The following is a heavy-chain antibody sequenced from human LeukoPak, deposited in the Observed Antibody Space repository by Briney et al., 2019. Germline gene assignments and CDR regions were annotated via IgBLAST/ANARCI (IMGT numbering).Heavy chain of an antibody. CDR1: GGSISSYY. CDR3: ARRYCSGGSCYYFDY. Sequence: SETLSLACTVSGGSISSYYWSWIRQPPGKGLEWIGYIYYSGSTNYNPSLKSRVTISVDTSKNQFSLKLSSVTAADTAVYYCARRYCSGGSCYYFDYWGQGTLVTVSS. V-gene: IGHV4-59*01. D-gene: IGHD2-15*01. CDR2: IYYSGST. J-gene: IGHJ4*02.